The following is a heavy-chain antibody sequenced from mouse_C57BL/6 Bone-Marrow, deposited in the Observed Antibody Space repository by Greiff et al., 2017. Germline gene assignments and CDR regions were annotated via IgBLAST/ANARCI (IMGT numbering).Heavy chain of an antibody. D-gene: IGHD1-1*01. CDR2: IDPEDGET. CDR3: ARGGDYGSKGAMEY. V-gene: IGHV14-2*01. CDR1: GFNIKDYY. J-gene: IGHJ4*01. Sequence: VQLKQSGAELVKPGASVKLSCTASGFNIKDYYMHWVKQRTEQGLEWIGRIDPEDGETKYAPEFQGKATLTADTSSNTAYLQLSSLTSEDTAVYYCARGGDYGSKGAMEYWGQGTSVTVAS.